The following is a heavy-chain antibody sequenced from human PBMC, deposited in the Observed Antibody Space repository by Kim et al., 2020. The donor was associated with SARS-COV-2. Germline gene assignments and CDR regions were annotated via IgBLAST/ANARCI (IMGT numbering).Heavy chain of an antibody. CDR3: VRGGPRIGWHYFDS. J-gene: IGHJ4*02. V-gene: IGHV3-72*01. CDR2: MKDKTNGYAT. D-gene: IGHD6-19*01. CDR1: GFIFSDHY. Sequence: GGSLRLSCAASGFIFSDHYMDWVRQAPGKGLEWVGRMKDKTNGYATDYAPSVKGRFTVSREDSKNSFYLQMNSLRTEDTAFYFCVRGGPRIGWHYFDSWGQGTLVTVSS.